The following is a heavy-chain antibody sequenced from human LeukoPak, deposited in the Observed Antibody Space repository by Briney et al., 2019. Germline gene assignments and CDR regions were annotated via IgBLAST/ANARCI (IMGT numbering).Heavy chain of an antibody. CDR1: GGSISRSNYY. Sequence: SETLSLTCSVSGGSISRSNYYWGWIRQPPGKGLEWIGSIFYSGSSYYNPSLRSRVTISVDTSKNQFSLKLSSVTAADTAVYYCARIRWGYSYGLVTYYYYMDVWGKGTTVTVSS. CDR3: ARIRWGYSYGLVTYYYYMDV. V-gene: IGHV4-39*07. CDR2: IFYSGSS. J-gene: IGHJ6*03. D-gene: IGHD5-18*01.